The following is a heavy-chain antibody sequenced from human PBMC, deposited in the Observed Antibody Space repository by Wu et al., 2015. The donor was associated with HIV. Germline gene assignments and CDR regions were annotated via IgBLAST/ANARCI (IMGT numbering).Heavy chain of an antibody. CDR1: GYTFTSYG. V-gene: IGHV1-18*01. J-gene: IGHJ5*02. Sequence: QVHLVQSGAEVKKPGASVKVSCKASGYTFTSYGISWVRQAPGQGLEWMGWISTYNGNTNYAQKFQGRVIMTTDTFTSTANMELRSLRSDDTAVYYCARGVGGWYEGIPDYWFDPWGPGNPRSPS. CDR3: ARGVGGWYEGIPDYWFDP. CDR2: ISTYNGNT. D-gene: IGHD6-19*01.